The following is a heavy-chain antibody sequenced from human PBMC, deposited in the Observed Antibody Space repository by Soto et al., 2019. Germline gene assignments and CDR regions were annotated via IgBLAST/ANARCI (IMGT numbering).Heavy chain of an antibody. Sequence: QVQLVESGGGVVQPGRSLRLSCAASGFTFSSYGMHWVRQAPGKGLEWVAVISYDGSNKYYADSVKGRFTISRDNSENTLYLQMNSLRAEDTAVYYCAKHDQLVFLLGYCGQGTLVTVSS. J-gene: IGHJ4*02. CDR2: ISYDGSNK. D-gene: IGHD6-13*01. CDR1: GFTFSSYG. V-gene: IGHV3-30*18. CDR3: AKHDQLVFLLGY.